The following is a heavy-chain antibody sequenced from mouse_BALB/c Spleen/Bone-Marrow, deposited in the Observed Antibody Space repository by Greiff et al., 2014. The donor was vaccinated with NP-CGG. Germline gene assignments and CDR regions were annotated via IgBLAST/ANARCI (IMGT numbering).Heavy chain of an antibody. Sequence: VQLQQSGAELVRSGASVRLSCTASGFNIKDYYMHWVKQRPEQGLEWIGWIDPENGDTEYVPKFQGKATMTADTSSNTAYLQLSSLTSEDTAVYYCSAHITTVSYWGQGPTLTVSS. V-gene: IGHV14-4*02. D-gene: IGHD1-1*01. J-gene: IGHJ2*01. CDR2: IDPENGDT. CDR3: SAHITTVSY. CDR1: GFNIKDYY.